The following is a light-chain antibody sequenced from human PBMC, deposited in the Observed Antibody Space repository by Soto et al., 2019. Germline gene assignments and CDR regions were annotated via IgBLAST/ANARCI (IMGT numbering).Light chain of an antibody. CDR2: DDN. CDR1: SSNIGGNS. Sequence: QSALTQPPSVSACPGQKVRVSCSXSSSNIGGNSVSWYQQLPGTAPKLLIYDDNKRPSGIPDRFSGSKSGTSATLGITGFQTGDEADYYCGSWDSSLSAYVFGTGTKVTVL. V-gene: IGLV1-51*01. J-gene: IGLJ1*01. CDR3: GSWDSSLSAYV.